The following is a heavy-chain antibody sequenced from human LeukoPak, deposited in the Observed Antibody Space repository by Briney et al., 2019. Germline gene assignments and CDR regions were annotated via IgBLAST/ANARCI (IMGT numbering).Heavy chain of an antibody. V-gene: IGHV1-8*01. CDR1: GYTFTSYD. J-gene: IGHJ3*02. CDR3: ARDRKDFWSGYPGYAFDI. CDR2: MNPNSGNT. D-gene: IGHD3-3*01. Sequence: ASVKVSCKASGYTFTSYDINWVRQATGQGLEWMGWMNPNSGNTGYAQKFQGRVTMTRDTSTSTVYMELSSLRSEDTAVYYCARDRKDFWSGYPGYAFDIWGQGTMVTVSS.